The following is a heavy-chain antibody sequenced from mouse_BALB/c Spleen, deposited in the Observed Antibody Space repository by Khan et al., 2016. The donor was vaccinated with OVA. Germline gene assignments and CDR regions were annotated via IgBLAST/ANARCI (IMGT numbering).Heavy chain of an antibody. Sequence: QVQLKQSGAELARPGASVKMSCKASGYTFTSYTIHWIKKRPGQGLEWIGYINPSNGYTNYNQKFKDKATLTTDKSSTTAYLQLSSLPSDDSAVYNSVRDGAYHRNDGWFAYWGQGTLVTVSA. D-gene: IGHD2-14*01. CDR3: VRDGAYHRNDGWFAY. CDR2: INPSNGYT. J-gene: IGHJ3*01. V-gene: IGHV1-4*01. CDR1: GYTFTSYT.